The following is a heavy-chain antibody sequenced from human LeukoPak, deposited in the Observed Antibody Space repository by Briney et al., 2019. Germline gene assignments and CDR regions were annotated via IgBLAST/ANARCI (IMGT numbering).Heavy chain of an antibody. J-gene: IGHJ4*02. V-gene: IGHV3-30*03. CDR1: GFTFSNYG. CDR3: ASMVVALC. D-gene: IGHD2-15*01. Sequence: PGGSLRLSCAASGFTFSNYGMHWVRQAPGKGLEWVAVMSYDGNNKYYADSVKGRFTISRDNSKNTLYLQMNSLRAEDTAVYYCASMVVALCWGQGTLVTVSS. CDR2: MSYDGNNK.